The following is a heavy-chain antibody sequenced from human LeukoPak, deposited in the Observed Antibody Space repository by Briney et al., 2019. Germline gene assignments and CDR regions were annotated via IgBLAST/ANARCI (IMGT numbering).Heavy chain of an antibody. V-gene: IGHV3-64*04. J-gene: IGHJ5*02. D-gene: IGHD6-19*01. Sequence: GSLRLSCSASGFTFNSYVMHWVRQAPGKGLEYVSAISSNGGSTYYADSVKGRFTISIDNSKNTLYLQMNSLRAEDTAVYYCAKTKFIAVAGLPYNWFDPWGQGTLVTVSS. CDR2: ISSNGGST. CDR1: GFTFNSYV. CDR3: AKTKFIAVAGLPYNWFDP.